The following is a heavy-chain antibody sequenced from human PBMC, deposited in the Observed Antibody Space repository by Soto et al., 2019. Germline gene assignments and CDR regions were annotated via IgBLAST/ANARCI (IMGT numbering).Heavy chain of an antibody. CDR1: VFTFRSYA. CDR2: CRGCGGGT. V-gene: IGHV3-23*01. J-gene: IGHJ4*02. D-gene: IGHD3-3*01. CDR3: AKNDFWSGYTSCY. Sequence: HPGGSLRLSCAASVFTFRSYALSWVRQAPGTGLEWGAACRGCGGGTYYADSVNGRFTISRDNSKNTLYLQMNSLRAEDTAVYYCAKNDFWSGYTSCYWGQGT.